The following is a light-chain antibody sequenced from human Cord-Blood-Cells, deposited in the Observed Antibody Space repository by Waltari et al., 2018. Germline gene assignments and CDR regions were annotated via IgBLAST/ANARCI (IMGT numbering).Light chain of an antibody. Sequence: DSVLTQSPDSLAVSLAETAPINPKSIQSLLYSTNNKNYLAWYQQKPGQPPKLLIYWASTRESGVPDRFSGSGSGTDFTLTISSLQAEDVAVYYCQQYYSTPWTFGQGTKVEIK. CDR3: QQYYSTPWT. CDR2: WAS. CDR1: QSLLYSTNNKNY. J-gene: IGKJ1*01. V-gene: IGKV4-1*01.